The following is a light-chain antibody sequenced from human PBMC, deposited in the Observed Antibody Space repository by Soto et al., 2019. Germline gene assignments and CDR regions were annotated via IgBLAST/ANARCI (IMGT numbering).Light chain of an antibody. V-gene: IGKV3-20*01. CDR3: HQYGSSPPIT. J-gene: IGKJ5*01. Sequence: EIVLTQSPGTLSLSPGERATLSCRASQSVSSSYLAWYQQKPGQAPSLLISGASSRSTGIPDRFSGSGSGTDFTLTISRLEPEDFAVYYCHQYGSSPPITFGQGTRLEIK. CDR1: QSVSSSY. CDR2: GAS.